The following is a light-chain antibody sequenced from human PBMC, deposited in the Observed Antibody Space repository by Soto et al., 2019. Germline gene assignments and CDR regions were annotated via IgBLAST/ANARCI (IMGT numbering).Light chain of an antibody. V-gene: IGKV3-20*01. J-gene: IGKJ1*01. Sequence: EIVLTQSPGTQSFSPGERATLSCRASQSVSSSYLAWYQQKPGQAPRLLIYGASSRATGIPDRFSGSGSGTDFTLTISRLEPEDFAVYYCQQYGSSPWTFGQGTKVDI. CDR3: QQYGSSPWT. CDR1: QSVSSSY. CDR2: GAS.